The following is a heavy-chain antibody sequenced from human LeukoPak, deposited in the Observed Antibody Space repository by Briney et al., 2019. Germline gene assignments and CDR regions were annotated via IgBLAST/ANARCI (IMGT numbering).Heavy chain of an antibody. Sequence: GGSLRLSCAASGFTFSSYAMHWVRQAPGKGLEWVTIISYDGSKKYYADYVKGRFTISRDNSKNTLYLQMNSLRAEDTAVYYCARNFRDGYNNSFDYWGQGTLITVSS. CDR2: ISYDGSKK. D-gene: IGHD5-24*01. J-gene: IGHJ4*02. CDR3: ARNFRDGYNNSFDY. V-gene: IGHV3-30*04. CDR1: GFTFSSYA.